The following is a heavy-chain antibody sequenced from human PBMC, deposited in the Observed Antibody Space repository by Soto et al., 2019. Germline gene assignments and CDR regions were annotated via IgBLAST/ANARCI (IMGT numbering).Heavy chain of an antibody. D-gene: IGHD5-18*01. CDR2: IWYDGSNK. CDR1: GFTFSSYG. CDR3: AKSPAMVTYYYYYGMDV. J-gene: IGHJ6*02. V-gene: IGHV3-33*06. Sequence: LRLSCAASGFTFSSYGMHWVRQAPGKGLEWVAVIWYDGSNKYYADSVKGRFTISRDNSKNTLYLQMNSLRAEDTAVYYCAKSPAMVTYYYYYGMDVWGQGTTVTVSS.